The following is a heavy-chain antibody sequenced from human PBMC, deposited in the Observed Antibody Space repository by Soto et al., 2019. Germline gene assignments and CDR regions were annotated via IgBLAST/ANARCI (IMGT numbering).Heavy chain of an antibody. J-gene: IGHJ2*01. CDR3: ARIVEGGYTIDFDL. Sequence: QVQLQESGPGLVKPSQTLSVTCTVPGGSISSGDYYWSWIRQPPGKGLEWIGYIYYSGSTNYNPSLSGRVSISVDTSKNQFSLNLSSVTAADTAVYYCARIVEGGYTIDFDLWGRGTLVTVSS. D-gene: IGHD3-16*02. V-gene: IGHV4-30-4*01. CDR1: GGSISSGDYY. CDR2: IYYSGST.